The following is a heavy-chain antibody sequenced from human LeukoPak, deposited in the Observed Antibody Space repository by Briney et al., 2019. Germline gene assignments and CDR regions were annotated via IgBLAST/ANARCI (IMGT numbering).Heavy chain of an antibody. CDR3: EKSREQWLVICPIY. V-gene: IGHV3-30*18. D-gene: IGHD6-19*01. CDR1: GFTFSSYG. CDR2: ISYDGSNK. Sequence: PGRSLRLSCAASGFTFSSYGMHWVRQAPGKGLEWVAVISYDGSNKYYADSVKGRFTISRDNYKNTLYLQMNSLRAEDTAVYYCEKSREQWLVICPIYWGEGTLVSVS. J-gene: IGHJ4*02.